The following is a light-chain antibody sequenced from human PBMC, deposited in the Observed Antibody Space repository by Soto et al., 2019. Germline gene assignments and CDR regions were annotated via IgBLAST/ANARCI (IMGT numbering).Light chain of an antibody. CDR3: QQYGSSPWT. J-gene: IGKJ1*01. Sequence: EIVLTQSPGTLSLSPGERATLSCRAGQSVSCSYLAWYQQKPGQAPRLLIYGPSSRATGIQDRFSGSGSGTDFPLTISRQEPEDFAMYYCQQYGSSPWTFGQGTKVEIK. V-gene: IGKV3-20*01. CDR2: GPS. CDR1: QSVSCSY.